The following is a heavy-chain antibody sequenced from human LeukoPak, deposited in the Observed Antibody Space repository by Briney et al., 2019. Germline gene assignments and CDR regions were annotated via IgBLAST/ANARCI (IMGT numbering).Heavy chain of an antibody. V-gene: IGHV5-51*01. Sequence: GESLKISCKGSGYPFNTYWIGWVRQMPGKGLEWMGIIYPGDFDTRYSPSFRGQVTISVDRSITTAYLQWNSLKASDTAMYYCASRLGYCSSTSCAPFDYWGQGTLVTVSS. D-gene: IGHD2-2*01. CDR3: ASRLGYCSSTSCAPFDY. CDR1: GYPFNTYW. CDR2: IYPGDFDT. J-gene: IGHJ4*02.